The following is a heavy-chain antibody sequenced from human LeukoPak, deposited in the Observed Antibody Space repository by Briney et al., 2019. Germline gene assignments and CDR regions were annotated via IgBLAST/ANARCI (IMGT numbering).Heavy chain of an antibody. J-gene: IGHJ4*02. V-gene: IGHV4-4*02. CDR1: IESTSGNY. D-gene: IGHD1-26*01. CDR2: ISRLGIT. CDR3: ARELLGAPTPGAY. Sequence: SGTLSLTCSVSIESTSGNYWSWVRQAPGKGLEWIGEISRLGITNYHPSLKSRVTMSLDRSKNQFSLELTSVTAADSGVYYCARELLGAPTPGAYWGQGTLVTVSS.